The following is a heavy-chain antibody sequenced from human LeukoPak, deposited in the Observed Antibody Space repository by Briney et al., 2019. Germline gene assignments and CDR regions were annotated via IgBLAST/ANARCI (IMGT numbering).Heavy chain of an antibody. Sequence: PSETLSLTCTVSGYSIRNDYYWGWIRQPPGKGLEWIGSIFHSGTTYYNPSLKSRVTISVDTSKNHFSLRLNSVTAADTAVYYCARGVGLLWTRGHYAMDVWGQGTTVTVSS. D-gene: IGHD3-10*01. CDR3: ARGVGLLWTRGHYAMDV. J-gene: IGHJ6*02. CDR2: IFHSGTT. V-gene: IGHV4-38-2*02. CDR1: GYSIRNDYY.